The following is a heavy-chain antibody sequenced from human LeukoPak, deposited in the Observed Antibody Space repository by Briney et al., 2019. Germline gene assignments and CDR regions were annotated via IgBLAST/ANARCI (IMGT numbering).Heavy chain of an antibody. V-gene: IGHV1-18*04. CDR2: ISAYNGNT. J-gene: IGHJ4*02. CDR1: GYTFTSYG. Sequence: ASVKVSCKASGYTFTSYGISWVRQAPGQGLEWMGWISAYNGNTNYAQKLQGRVTMTTDTSTSTAYMELRSLRSDDTAVYYCARDRAVVAATVPHYFDYWGQGTLVTVSS. D-gene: IGHD2-15*01. CDR3: ARDRAVVAATVPHYFDY.